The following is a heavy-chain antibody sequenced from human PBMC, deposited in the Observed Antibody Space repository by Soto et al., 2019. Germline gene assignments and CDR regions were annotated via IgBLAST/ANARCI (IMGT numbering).Heavy chain of an antibody. J-gene: IGHJ5*02. CDR3: AREGPRFGIQVSDWFDP. D-gene: IGHD3-10*01. CDR2: ISYDGSNK. V-gene: IGHV3-30-3*01. Sequence: GGSLRLSCAASGFTFSSYAMHWVRQAPGKGLEWVAVISYDGSNKYYADSVKGRFTISRDNSKNTLYLQMNSLRAEDTAVYYCAREGPRFGIQVSDWFDPWGQGTLVTVSS. CDR1: GFTFSSYA.